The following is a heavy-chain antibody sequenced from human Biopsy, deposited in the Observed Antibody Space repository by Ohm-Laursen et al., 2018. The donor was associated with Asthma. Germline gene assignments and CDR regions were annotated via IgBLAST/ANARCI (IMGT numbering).Heavy chain of an antibody. CDR2: IKSTNEGGTT. Sequence: GSLRLSCSASGFTFSNAWMSWVRQAPGKGLEWLGRIKSTNEGGTTDYAAAVKGRLTISRDDSQNTLYLQMSSLTTEDTAVYFCSTNRPWFGQSPYYFDYWGQGSLVTVSS. CDR1: GFTFSNAW. J-gene: IGHJ4*02. D-gene: IGHD3-10*01. V-gene: IGHV3-15*01. CDR3: STNRPWFGQSPYYFDY.